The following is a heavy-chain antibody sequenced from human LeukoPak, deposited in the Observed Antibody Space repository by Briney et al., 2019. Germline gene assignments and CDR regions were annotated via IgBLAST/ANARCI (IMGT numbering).Heavy chain of an antibody. D-gene: IGHD3-10*01. CDR2: ISAYNGST. V-gene: IGHV1-18*01. CDR3: ARDLAVRGVEWFDP. CDR1: GYTFTSYG. Sequence: ASVKVSCKASGYTFTSYGISWVRQAPGQGLEWMGWISAYNGSTNYAQKLQGRVTMTTDTSTSTAYMELSSLRSEDTAVYYCARDLAVRGVEWFDPWGQGTLVTVSS. J-gene: IGHJ5*02.